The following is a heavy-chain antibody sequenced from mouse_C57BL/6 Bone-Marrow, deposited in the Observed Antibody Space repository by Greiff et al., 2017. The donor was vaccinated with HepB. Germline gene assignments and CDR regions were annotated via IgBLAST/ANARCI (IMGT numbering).Heavy chain of an antibody. V-gene: IGHV5-6*01. Sequence: VQGVESGGDLVKPGGSLKLSCAASGFTFSSYGMSWVRQTPDKRLEWVATISSGGSYTYYPDSVKGRFTISRDNAKNTLYLQMSSLKSEDTAMYYCARQGGFAYWGQGTLVTVSA. CDR1: GFTFSSYG. CDR2: ISSGGSYT. CDR3: ARQGGFAY. J-gene: IGHJ3*01.